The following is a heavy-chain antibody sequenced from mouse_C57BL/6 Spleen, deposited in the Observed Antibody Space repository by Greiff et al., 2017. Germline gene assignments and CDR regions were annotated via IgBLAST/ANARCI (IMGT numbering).Heavy chain of an antibody. V-gene: IGHV1-53*01. CDR3: AKHDDYCSSCWYFDV. Sequence: QVQLQQPGTELVKPGASVKLSCKASGYTFTSYWMHWVKQRPGQGLEWIGNINPSNGGTNYNEKFKSKATLTVDKSSSTAYMQLSRLTSEDSAVYYGAKHDDYCSSCWYFDVWGTGTTVTVSS. J-gene: IGHJ1*03. D-gene: IGHD1-1*01. CDR2: INPSNGGT. CDR1: GYTFTSYW.